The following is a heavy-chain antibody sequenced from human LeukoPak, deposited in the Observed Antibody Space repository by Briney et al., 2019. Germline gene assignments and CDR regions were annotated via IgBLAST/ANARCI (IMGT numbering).Heavy chain of an antibody. CDR2: IYYSGST. CDR1: GGSLSSSSYY. J-gene: IGHJ4*02. D-gene: IGHD6-19*01. V-gene: IGHV4-39*01. CDR3: ARLGYSSGWYWAY. Sequence: SETLSLTCPVSGGSLSSSSYYWGWLRQPPGKGLEWIGSIYYSGSTYYNPSLKSRVTISVDTSKNQCSLKLSSVTAADTAVYYCARLGYSSGWYWAYWGQGTLVTVSS.